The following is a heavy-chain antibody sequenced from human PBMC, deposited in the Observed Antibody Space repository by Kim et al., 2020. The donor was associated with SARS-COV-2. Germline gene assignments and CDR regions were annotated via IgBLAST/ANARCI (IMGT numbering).Heavy chain of an antibody. Sequence: GGSLRLSCAASGFTFSSYAMHWVRQAPGKGLEWVAVISYDGSNKYYADSVKGRFTISRDNSKNTLYLQMNSLRAEDTAVYYCARDTQVVNADYWGQGTLVTVSS. CDR3: ARDTQVVNADY. CDR2: ISYDGSNK. CDR1: GFTFSSYA. V-gene: IGHV3-30*04. J-gene: IGHJ4*02. D-gene: IGHD3-22*01.